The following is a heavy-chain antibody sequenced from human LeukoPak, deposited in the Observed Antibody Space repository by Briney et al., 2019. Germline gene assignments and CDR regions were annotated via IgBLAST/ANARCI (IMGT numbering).Heavy chain of an antibody. J-gene: IGHJ4*02. Sequence: SETLSLTCAVYGGSFSGYYWSWIRQPPGKGLEWIGEINHSGSTNYNPSLKSRVTISVDTSKNQFSLKLSSVTAADTAVYYCANRGSGRPRHWGQGTLVTVSS. CDR1: GGSFSGYY. CDR3: ANRGSGRPRH. D-gene: IGHD6-19*01. CDR2: INHSGST. V-gene: IGHV4-34*01.